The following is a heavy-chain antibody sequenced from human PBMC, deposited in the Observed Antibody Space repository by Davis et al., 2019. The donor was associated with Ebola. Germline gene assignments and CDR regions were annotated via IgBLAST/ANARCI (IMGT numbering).Heavy chain of an antibody. D-gene: IGHD3-3*01. Sequence: ASVKVSCKASGYTFTGYYMHWVRQAPGQGLEWMGWINPNSGGTNYAQKFQGRVTMTRDTSTSTVYMELSSLRSEDTAVYYCARDSYDFWSGYSLGWFDPWGQGTLVTVSS. J-gene: IGHJ5*02. CDR3: ARDSYDFWSGYSLGWFDP. CDR2: INPNSGGT. CDR1: GYTFTGYY. V-gene: IGHV1-2*02.